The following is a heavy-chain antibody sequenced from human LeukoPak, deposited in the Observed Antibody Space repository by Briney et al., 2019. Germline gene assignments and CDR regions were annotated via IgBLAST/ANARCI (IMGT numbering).Heavy chain of an antibody. CDR2: IRSKANSYAT. D-gene: IGHD3-10*01. V-gene: IGHV3-73*01. CDR3: TSPAGISDY. J-gene: IGHJ4*02. Sequence: GGSLRLSCAASGFTFSGSAMHWVRQASGKGLEWVGRIRSKANSYATAYAASVKGRFTISRDDSKNTAYLQMNSLKTEDTAVYCCTSPAGISDYWGQGTLVTVSS. CDR1: GFTFSGSA.